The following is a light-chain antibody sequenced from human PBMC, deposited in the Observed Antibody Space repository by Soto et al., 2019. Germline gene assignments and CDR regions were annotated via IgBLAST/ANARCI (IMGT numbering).Light chain of an antibody. CDR3: QQSSSAPWT. Sequence: DIQMTQSPSSLSASVGDRVTITCRASQSISSYLNWYQQKPGKAPILLIYAASSLQSGVPSRFSGSGSGRDFTLTISSLQPEDFATYYCQQSSSAPWTLGQGTKVDIK. V-gene: IGKV1-39*01. CDR1: QSISSY. J-gene: IGKJ1*01. CDR2: AAS.